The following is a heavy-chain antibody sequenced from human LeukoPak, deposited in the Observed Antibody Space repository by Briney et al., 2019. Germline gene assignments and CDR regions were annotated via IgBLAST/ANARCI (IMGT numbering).Heavy chain of an antibody. D-gene: IGHD3-22*01. CDR1: GFTFSSYG. Sequence: GRSLRLSCAASGFTFSSYGMHWVRQAPGKGLEWVADTSYNGNIKYYADYVKGRFSISRDNSKNTLYLQMDSLRAEDTAVYYCAKGDNYYDSSGYYYVRALFDYWGQGTLVTVSS. V-gene: IGHV3-30*18. CDR3: AKGDNYYDSSGYYYVRALFDY. CDR2: TSYNGNIK. J-gene: IGHJ4*02.